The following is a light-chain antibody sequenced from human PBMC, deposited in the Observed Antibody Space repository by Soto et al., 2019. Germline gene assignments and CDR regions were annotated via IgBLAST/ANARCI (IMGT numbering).Light chain of an antibody. J-gene: IGLJ1*01. V-gene: IGLV2-14*01. CDR3: SSYTSNNFYV. CDR2: EVG. CDR1: GSDISAYNY. Sequence: QSVLTQPASVSGSPGQLITISCTGTGSDISAYNYVSWYQQHPGKAPKLMIYEVGDRPSGLSNRFSGSKSGNTASLTISRLQAEDEADYYCSSYTSNNFYVFGTGTKVTVL.